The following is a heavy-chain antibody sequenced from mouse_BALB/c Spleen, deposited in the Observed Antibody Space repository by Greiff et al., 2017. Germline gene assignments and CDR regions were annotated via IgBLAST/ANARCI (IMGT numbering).Heavy chain of an antibody. CDR3: ARRANRAWFAY. CDR2: ISSGGSYT. CDR1: GFTFSSYG. V-gene: IGHV5-6*01. Sequence: EVHLVESGGDLVKPGGSLKLSCAASGFTFSSYGMSWVRQTPDKRLEWVATISSGGSYTYYPDSVKGRFTISRDNAKNTLYLQMSSLKSEDTAMYNCARRANRAWFAYWGQGTLVTVSA. D-gene: IGHD4-1*01. J-gene: IGHJ3*01.